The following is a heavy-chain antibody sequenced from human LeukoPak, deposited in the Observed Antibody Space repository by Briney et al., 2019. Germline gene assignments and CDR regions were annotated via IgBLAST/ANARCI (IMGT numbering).Heavy chain of an antibody. Sequence: PGGSLRLSCAASGFTFSSYSMNWVRQAPGKGLEWVSTTSAGGSSTYYADSVKGRFTISRDNSKNTFYLQMNSLRAEDTAAYYCAKGGYCSSSSCYYGWFEPWGQGTLVTVSS. D-gene: IGHD2-2*01. CDR1: GFTFSSYS. V-gene: IGHV3-23*01. J-gene: IGHJ5*02. CDR3: AKGGYCSSSSCYYGWFEP. CDR2: TSAGGSST.